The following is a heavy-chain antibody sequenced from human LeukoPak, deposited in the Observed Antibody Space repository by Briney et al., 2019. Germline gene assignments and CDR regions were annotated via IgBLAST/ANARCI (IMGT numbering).Heavy chain of an antibody. V-gene: IGHV4-39*01. J-gene: IGHJ5*02. CDR1: GGSISSSGYY. Sequence: SETLSLTCTVSGGSISSSGYYWAWIRQPPGKGLEWIASNYYSGSTYYNPSLKSRVTISVDTSKNQLSLKLSSLTAADTAVYYCARHEYSGSYYGLSWFDPWGLGTLVTVSS. CDR3: ARHEYSGSYYGLSWFDP. CDR2: NYYSGST. D-gene: IGHD1-26*01.